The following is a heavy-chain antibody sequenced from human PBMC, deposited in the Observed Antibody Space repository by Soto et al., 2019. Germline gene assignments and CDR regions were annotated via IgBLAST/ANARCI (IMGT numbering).Heavy chain of an antibody. V-gene: IGHV4-59*01. Sequence: SETLSLTCTVSGGSISSYYWSWIRQPPGKGLEWIGYIYYSGSTNYNPSLKSRVTISVDTSKNQFSLKLSSVTAADTAVYYCAREGAVAATFDYWGQGTLVTVSS. D-gene: IGHD6-19*01. CDR1: GGSISSYY. J-gene: IGHJ4*02. CDR2: IYYSGST. CDR3: AREGAVAATFDY.